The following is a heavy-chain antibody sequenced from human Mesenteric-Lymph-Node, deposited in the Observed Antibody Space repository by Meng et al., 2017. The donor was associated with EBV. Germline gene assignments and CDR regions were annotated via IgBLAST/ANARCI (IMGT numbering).Heavy chain of an antibody. V-gene: IGHV4-30-2*01. CDR2: IYHAGAT. CDR1: GDSVSSHEFS. Sequence: QVQLQAAGSGVGQSSQTLSLTCVVSGDSVSSHEFSWSWIRQPPGKGLEWIGFIYHAGATNHNPSLKSRVTLSIDKSQNQFSLRLSSVSAADTAVYYCARGGDYNDYWGQGILVTVSS. CDR3: ARGGDYNDY. J-gene: IGHJ4*02.